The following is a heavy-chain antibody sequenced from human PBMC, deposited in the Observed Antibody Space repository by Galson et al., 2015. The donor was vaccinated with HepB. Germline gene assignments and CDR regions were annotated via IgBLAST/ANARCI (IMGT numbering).Heavy chain of an antibody. CDR1: GFSLSTSGVG. Sequence: PALVKPTQTLTLTCTCSGFSLSTSGVGVGWIRQPPGKALEWLALIYWDDHRRYSPSLKSRVTITKDTSKNQVVLTMTNMDPVDTATYYCVHRSGLLGHLHYFGVDFWGPGTTVTVSS. CDR3: VHRSGLLGHLHYFGVDF. D-gene: IGHD2-15*01. J-gene: IGHJ6*02. V-gene: IGHV2-5*02. CDR2: IYWDDHR.